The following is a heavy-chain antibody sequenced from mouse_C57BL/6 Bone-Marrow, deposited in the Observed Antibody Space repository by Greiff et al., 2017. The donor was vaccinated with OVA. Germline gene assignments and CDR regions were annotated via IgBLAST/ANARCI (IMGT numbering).Heavy chain of an antibody. V-gene: IGHV1-63*01. J-gene: IGHJ3*01. D-gene: IGHD1-1*01. CDR1: GYTFTNYW. CDR2: IYPGGGYT. Sequence: QVQLQQSGAELVRPGTSVKMSCKASGYTFTNYWIGWAKQRPGHGLEWIGDIYPGGGYTNYNEKFKGKTTLTADKSSSTAYMQLSSLTAEDSAIYYCARWDYAFAYWGQGTLITVSA. CDR3: ARWDYAFAY.